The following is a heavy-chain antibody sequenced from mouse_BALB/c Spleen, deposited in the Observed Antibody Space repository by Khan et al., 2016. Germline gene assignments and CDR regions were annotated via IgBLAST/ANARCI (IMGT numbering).Heavy chain of an antibody. CDR2: IYPGSGNT. J-gene: IGHJ1*01. CDR1: DYTFTDYY. V-gene: IGHV1-84*02. Sequence: QIQLVQSGPELVKPGASVKISCKASDYTFTDYYINWVKQKPGQGLEWIGWIYPGSGNTKYNEKFKGKATLTVHTSSSTAYMQLSSLTSEDTAVYFCARRGIYWYFDVWGAGTTVTVSS. CDR3: ARRGIYWYFDV.